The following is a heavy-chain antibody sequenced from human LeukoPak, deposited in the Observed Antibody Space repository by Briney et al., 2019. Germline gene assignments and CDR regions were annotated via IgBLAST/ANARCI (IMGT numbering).Heavy chain of an antibody. Sequence: ASVKVSCKASGYTFTSYYMHWVRQAPGEGLEWMGIINPTGVSTSYAQKFQGRVTMTRDTSTSTVYMELSSLRSEDTAVYYCARRVTTLDYWGQGTLVTVSS. V-gene: IGHV1-46*01. CDR3: ARRVTTLDY. CDR1: GYTFTSYY. CDR2: INPTGVST. J-gene: IGHJ4*02. D-gene: IGHD4-17*01.